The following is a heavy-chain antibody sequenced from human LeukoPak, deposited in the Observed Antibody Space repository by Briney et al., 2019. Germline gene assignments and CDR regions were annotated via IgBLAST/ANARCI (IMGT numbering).Heavy chain of an antibody. J-gene: IGHJ4*02. CDR3: AGTIVGKWAIDY. Sequence: GGSLRLSCAASGFTFSKSAMSWVRQAPGKGLEWVSAISTSGDNTYYADSVKGRITVSRDNYKNTLYLQMNSLRAEDTAVYYCAGTIVGKWAIDYWGQGTLVTVSS. D-gene: IGHD3-22*01. CDR2: ISTSGDNT. CDR1: GFTFSKSA. V-gene: IGHV3-23*01.